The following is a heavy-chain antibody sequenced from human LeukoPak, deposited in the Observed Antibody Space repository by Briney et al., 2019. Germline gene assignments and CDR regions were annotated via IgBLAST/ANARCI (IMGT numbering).Heavy chain of an antibody. D-gene: IGHD5-18*01. CDR1: GGSISSYY. Sequence: SETLSLTCTVSGGSISSYYWSWIRQPPGKGLEWIGYIYYSGSTNYNPSLKSRVTISVDTSKNQFSLKLSSVTAADTAVYYCARLNGYSYGLFYWGQGTLVTVSS. V-gene: IGHV4-59*01. J-gene: IGHJ4*02. CDR2: IYYSGST. CDR3: ARLNGYSYGLFY.